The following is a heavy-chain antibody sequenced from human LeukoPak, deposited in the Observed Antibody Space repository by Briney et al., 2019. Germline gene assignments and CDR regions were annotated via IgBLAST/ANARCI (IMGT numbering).Heavy chain of an antibody. CDR2: ISSSSSYI. J-gene: IGHJ6*02. CDR3: ARVLVGLFHYYYYGIDV. Sequence: GGSLRLSCVASGFTFSSYSMNWVRQAPGKGLEWVSSISSSSSYIYYADSVKGRFTISRDNAKNSLYLQMNSLRAEDTAVYYCARVLVGLFHYYYYGIDVWGQGSTVSVCS. V-gene: IGHV3-21*01. CDR1: GFTFSSYS. D-gene: IGHD1-26*01.